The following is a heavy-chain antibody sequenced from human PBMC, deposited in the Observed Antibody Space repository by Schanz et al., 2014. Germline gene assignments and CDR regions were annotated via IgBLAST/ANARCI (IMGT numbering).Heavy chain of an antibody. D-gene: IGHD1-26*01. J-gene: IGHJ4*02. CDR1: GFTFRRYG. Sequence: EVQMLESGGGLVQPGGSLRLSCVASGFTFRRYGMSWVRQAPGKGLEWVSVIAGDGGGPNYVDSVKGRFTISRDNAKNLMYLHLNSLRAEDTAVYYCAREVGGSFGQHYWGQGALVTVSS. CDR3: AREVGGSFGQHY. V-gene: IGHV3-23*01. CDR2: IAGDGGGP.